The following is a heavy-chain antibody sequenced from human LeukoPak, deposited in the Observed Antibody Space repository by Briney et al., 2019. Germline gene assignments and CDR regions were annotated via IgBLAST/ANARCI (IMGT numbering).Heavy chain of an antibody. CDR2: ISSSGSTI. CDR1: GFTFSSYE. Sequence: GGSLRLSWAASGFTFSSYEMNWGRQAPGKGLEGVSYISSSGSTIYYADSVKGRLTISRDNAKNSLYLQMNSLRAEDTAVYYCARGDQAYCGGDCYSDWGQGTLVTVSS. CDR3: ARGDQAYCGGDCYSD. J-gene: IGHJ4*02. D-gene: IGHD2-21*02. V-gene: IGHV3-48*03.